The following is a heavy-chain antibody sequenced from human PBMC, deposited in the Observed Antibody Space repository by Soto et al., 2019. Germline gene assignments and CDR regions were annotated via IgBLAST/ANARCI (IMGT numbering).Heavy chain of an antibody. V-gene: IGHV3-15*01. CDR1: GFTFSNAW. Sequence: PGGSLRLSCAASGFTFSNAWMSWVRQAPGKGLEWVGRIKSKTDGGTTDYAAPVKGRFTISRDDSKNTLYLQMNSLKTEDTAVYYCTTELDETAYAFDIWGQGTMVTVSS. CDR2: IKSKTDGGTT. CDR3: TTELDETAYAFDI. J-gene: IGHJ3*02. D-gene: IGHD1-1*01.